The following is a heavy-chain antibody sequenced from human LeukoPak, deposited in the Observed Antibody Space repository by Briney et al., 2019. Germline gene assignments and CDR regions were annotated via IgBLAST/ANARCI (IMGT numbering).Heavy chain of an antibody. D-gene: IGHD3-22*01. CDR3: AKDFGYYYDSSGYKAYFDY. J-gene: IGHJ4*02. CDR1: GFTFSSYA. V-gene: IGHV3-23*01. CDR2: ISGSGGST. Sequence: GGSLRLSCAASGFTFSSYAMSWVRQAPGKGLEWVSAISGSGGSTYYGDSVKGRFTISRDNSKNTLYLQMNSLRAEDTAVYYCAKDFGYYYDSSGYKAYFDYWGQGTLVTVSS.